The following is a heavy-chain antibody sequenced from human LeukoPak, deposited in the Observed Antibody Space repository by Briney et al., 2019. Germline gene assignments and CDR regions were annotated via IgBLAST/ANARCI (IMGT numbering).Heavy chain of an antibody. D-gene: IGHD3-9*01. CDR3: ARDGLDSLRYFDWLAYYYYMDV. J-gene: IGHJ6*03. Sequence: ASVTVSCTASGYTFTSYGISWVRQAPGQGLEWMGWISAYNGNTNYAQKLQGRVTMTTDTSTSTAYMELRSLRSDDTAVYYCARDGLDSLRYFDWLAYYYYMDVWGKGTTVTVSS. CDR1: GYTFTSYG. V-gene: IGHV1-18*01. CDR2: ISAYNGNT.